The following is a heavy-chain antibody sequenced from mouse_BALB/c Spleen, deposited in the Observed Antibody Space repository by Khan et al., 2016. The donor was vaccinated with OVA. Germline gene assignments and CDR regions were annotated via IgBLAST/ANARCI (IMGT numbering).Heavy chain of an antibody. V-gene: IGHV3-6*02. D-gene: IGHD3-1*01. J-gene: IGHJ3*01. Sequence: EVQLQESGPGLVKPSQSLSLTCSVTGYSITSGYFWNWIRQFPGNKLEWMGYIRYDGNSNYNPSLKNRISITRDTSKNQFFLKLNSVTPEDTARYYCARGGSSGPAWFAYWGQGTLVTVSA. CDR3: ARGGSSGPAWFAY. CDR1: GYSITSGYF. CDR2: IRYDGNS.